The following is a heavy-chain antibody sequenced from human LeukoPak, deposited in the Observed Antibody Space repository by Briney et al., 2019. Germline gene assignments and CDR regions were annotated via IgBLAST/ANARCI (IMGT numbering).Heavy chain of an antibody. CDR3: AGGPDFWSGYSSDY. J-gene: IGHJ4*02. Sequence: PSETLSLTCTVSGGSISSYYWSWIRQPPGKGLEWIGYIYYSGSTNYNPSLKSRVTISVDTSKNQFSLKLSSVTAADTAVYYCAGGPDFWSGYSSDYWGQGTLVTVSS. CDR1: GGSISSYY. V-gene: IGHV4-59*01. D-gene: IGHD3-3*01. CDR2: IYYSGST.